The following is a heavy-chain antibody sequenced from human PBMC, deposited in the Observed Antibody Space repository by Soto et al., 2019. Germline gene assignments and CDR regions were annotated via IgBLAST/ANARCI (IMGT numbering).Heavy chain of an antibody. J-gene: IGHJ4*02. CDR3: ARGGGSPYHNHEFDF. CDR1: GASITQYY. V-gene: IGHV4-59*01. D-gene: IGHD6-13*01. CDR2: FSSTGST. Sequence: QVQLQESGPGLVKPSETLSLTCTVSGASITQYYWNWIRQSPGKGLEWIVSFSSTGSTVFNPSLTSPLTVSLEPSKNQYSLTLNSVTAADTAVYYCARGGGSPYHNHEFDFWGQGTLVTVSS.